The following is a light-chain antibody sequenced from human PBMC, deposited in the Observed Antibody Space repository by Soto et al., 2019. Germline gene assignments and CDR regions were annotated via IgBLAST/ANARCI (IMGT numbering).Light chain of an antibody. CDR3: QQYYSYPLT. CDR2: AAS. CDR1: QGISSY. V-gene: IGKV1-8*01. J-gene: IGKJ3*01. Sequence: AIRMTQSPSSFSASTGDRVTITCRASQGISSYLAWYQQKPGKAPKLLIYAASTLQSGVPSRFSGSGSGTDFTITISCLQSEDVETYYCQQYYSYPLTFGPGTKVDI.